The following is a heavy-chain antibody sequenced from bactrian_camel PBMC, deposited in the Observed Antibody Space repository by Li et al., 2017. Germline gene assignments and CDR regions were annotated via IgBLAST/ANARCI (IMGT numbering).Heavy chain of an antibody. CDR1: GYTYNRNC. CDR2: IDKAGSP. J-gene: IGHJ4*01. CDR3: AADFYNLQLARPYSY. Sequence: HVQLVESGGGSVQAGGSLRLSCAVSGYTYNRNCMAWFRQAPGKEREGVAAIDKAGSPTYTYSVMGRFTISKDNANNTLYLQMNSLKPEDTAMYTCAADFYNLQLARPYSYWGQGTQVTVS. V-gene: IGHV3S53*01. D-gene: IGHD7*01.